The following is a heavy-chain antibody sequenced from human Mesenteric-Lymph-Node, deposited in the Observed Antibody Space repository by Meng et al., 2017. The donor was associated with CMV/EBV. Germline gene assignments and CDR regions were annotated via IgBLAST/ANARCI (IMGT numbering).Heavy chain of an antibody. CDR2: ITSSSSYI. Sequence: GGSLRLSCAASGFTFSSYSMNWVRQAPGKGLEWVSSITSSSSYIFYADSVKGRFTISRDNAKNSLFLQMNSLRAEDTAVYYCARDRGYALDYWGQGTLVTVSS. CDR1: GFTFSSYS. D-gene: IGHD2-15*01. V-gene: IGHV3-21*01. J-gene: IGHJ4*02. CDR3: ARDRGYALDY.